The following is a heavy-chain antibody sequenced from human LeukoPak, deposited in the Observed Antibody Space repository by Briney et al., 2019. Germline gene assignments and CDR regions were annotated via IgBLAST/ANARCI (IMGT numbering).Heavy chain of an antibody. CDR1: GFTFSSYS. CDR3: ARDPTSMGSDY. Sequence: PGGSLRLSCAASGFTFSSYSMNWVRQAPGKGLEWVSSLSSSSSYIYYADSVKGRFTISRDNARNSLYLQMNSLRADDAAVYYRARDPTSMGSDYWGQGTLVTVSS. J-gene: IGHJ4*02. CDR2: LSSSSSYI. D-gene: IGHD5-18*01. V-gene: IGHV3-21*01.